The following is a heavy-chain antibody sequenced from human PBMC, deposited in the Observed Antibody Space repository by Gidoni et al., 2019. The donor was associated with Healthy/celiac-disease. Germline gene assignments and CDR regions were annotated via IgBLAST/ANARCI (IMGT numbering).Heavy chain of an antibody. J-gene: IGHJ4*02. CDR3: ARPRSSSWYAWGYFDY. Sequence: EVQLVQSGAEVKKPGESLRISCKGSGYSFTSYWISWVRQMPGKGLEWMGRIDPSDSYTNYSPSFQGHVTISADKSISTAYLQWSSLKASDTAMYYCARPRSSSWYAWGYFDYWGQGTLVTVSS. V-gene: IGHV5-10-1*01. CDR2: IDPSDSYT. D-gene: IGHD6-13*01. CDR1: GYSFTSYW.